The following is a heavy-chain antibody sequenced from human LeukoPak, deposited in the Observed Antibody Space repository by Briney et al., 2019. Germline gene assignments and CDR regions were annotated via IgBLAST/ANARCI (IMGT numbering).Heavy chain of an antibody. CDR3: AKMASGFLAY. Sequence: GGSLRLSCAASGFTFNTYALHCVRQAPGKGLEWVAVVSYDGGAKYYADSVKGRFTISRDNSKNTVELQMYSLRAEDSTVYDCAKMASGFLAYWGQGTLVTVSS. CDR2: VSYDGGAK. J-gene: IGHJ4*02. CDR1: GFTFNTYA. V-gene: IGHV3-30*18. D-gene: IGHD3-3*01.